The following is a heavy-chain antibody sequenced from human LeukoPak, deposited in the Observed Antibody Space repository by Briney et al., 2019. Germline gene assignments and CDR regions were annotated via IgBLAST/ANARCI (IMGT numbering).Heavy chain of an antibody. V-gene: IGHV4-30-4*01. J-gene: IGHJ4*02. CDR3: ARGSWSSSIDY. D-gene: IGHD6-6*01. CDR2: IYYSGST. CDR1: GGSISSGDYY. Sequence: SETLSLTCTVSGGSISSGDYYWSWIRQPPGTGLEYIGYIYYSGSTYYNPSLKSRITISVDTSKNQFSLKLSSVTAADTAVYYCARGSWSSSIDYWGQGTLVTVSS.